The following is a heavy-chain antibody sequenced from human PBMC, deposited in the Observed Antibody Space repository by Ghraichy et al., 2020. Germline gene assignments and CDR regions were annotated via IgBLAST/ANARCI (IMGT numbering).Heavy chain of an antibody. V-gene: IGHV2-70*13. CDR1: GFSLSTSGMS. J-gene: IGHJ6*02. CDR3: ARIKGDTYGFGYYGMDV. Sequence: SGPTLVKPTETLTLTCTFSGFSLSTSGMSVSWIRQPPGKALEWLALLDSNNDKYVTTSLKTRLSIFKDTSKNEVVLIMTNMDPVDTATYFCARIKGDTYGFGYYGMDVWGQGTRVTVSS. D-gene: IGHD2-8*01. CDR2: LDSNNDK.